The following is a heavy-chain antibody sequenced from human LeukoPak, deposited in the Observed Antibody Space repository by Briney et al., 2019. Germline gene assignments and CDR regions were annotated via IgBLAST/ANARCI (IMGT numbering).Heavy chain of an antibody. CDR1: GGSISSYY. D-gene: IGHD2-8*01. CDR2: IYYSGST. V-gene: IGHV4-59*01. CDR3: ARGLVYLSSSHVAAFDI. Sequence: SETLSLTFTVSGGSISSYYWSWIRQPPGKGLEWIGYIYYSGSTNYNPPLKSRVTISVDTSKNQFSLKLSSVTAADTAVYYCARGLVYLSSSHVAAFDIWGQWTMVTVSS. J-gene: IGHJ3*02.